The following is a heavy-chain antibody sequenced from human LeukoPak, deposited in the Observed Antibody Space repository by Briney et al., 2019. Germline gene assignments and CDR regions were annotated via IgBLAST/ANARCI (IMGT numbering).Heavy chain of an antibody. V-gene: IGHV4-59*08. D-gene: IGHD4-17*01. J-gene: IGHJ5*02. CDR3: ARLIYGDYGGGWFDP. Sequence: SETLSLTCTVSGGSISSYYWSWIRQPPGKGLEWVGYIYYSGSTNYNPSLKSRVTISVDTSKNQFSLKLSSVTAADTAVYYCARLIYGDYGGGWFDPWGQGTLVTVSS. CDR2: IYYSGST. CDR1: GGSISSYY.